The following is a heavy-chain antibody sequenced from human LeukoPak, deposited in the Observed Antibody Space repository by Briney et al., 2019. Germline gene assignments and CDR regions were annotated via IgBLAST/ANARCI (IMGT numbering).Heavy chain of an antibody. D-gene: IGHD6-13*01. CDR1: GCSISSYY. CDR3: ARVAYSSSWYLDSAFDY. V-gene: IGHV4-59*01. J-gene: IGHJ4*02. Sequence: SETLSLTCTVSGCSISSYYWSWIRQHPGKGLEWIGYIYYSGSTNYNPSLKSRVTISVDTSKNQFSLKLSSVTAADTAVYYCARVAYSSSWYLDSAFDYWGQGTLVTVSS. CDR2: IYYSGST.